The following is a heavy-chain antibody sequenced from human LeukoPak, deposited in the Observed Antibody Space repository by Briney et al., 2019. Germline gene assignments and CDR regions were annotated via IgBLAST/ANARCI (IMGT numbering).Heavy chain of an antibody. Sequence: GGSLRLSCAASGFTFNTYWMSWVRQAPGKGLEWVANIRQDGNEKYYVDSVKGRFTISRDNAKNSLYLQMNSLRVEDTALYHCARKGLGGELGGFDSWGQGTLVTVSS. CDR1: GFTFNTYW. CDR3: ARKGLGGELGGFDS. D-gene: IGHD1-7*01. V-gene: IGHV3-7*03. J-gene: IGHJ4*02. CDR2: IRQDGNEK.